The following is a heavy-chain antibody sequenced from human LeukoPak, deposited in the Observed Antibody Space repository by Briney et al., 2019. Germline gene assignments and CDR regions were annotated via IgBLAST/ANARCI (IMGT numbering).Heavy chain of an antibody. CDR1: GASLSSYY. J-gene: IGHJ4*02. CDR2: ISYSGST. V-gene: IGHV4-59*08. D-gene: IGHD1-26*01. Sequence: SETLSLTCTVSGASLSSYYCSWIRQSPGKGLEWIGLISYSGSTKYNSSLESRVTISADTSKSQCSLKLSSVTAADTALYYCARHDRNSGRYYDFDYWGPGTLVTVSS. CDR3: ARHDRNSGRYYDFDY.